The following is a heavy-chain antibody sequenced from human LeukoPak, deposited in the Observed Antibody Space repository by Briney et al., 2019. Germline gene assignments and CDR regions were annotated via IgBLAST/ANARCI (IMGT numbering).Heavy chain of an antibody. Sequence: ASVKVSCKASGYTFTGYYMHWVRQAPGQGLERMGWINPNSDGTNYAQKFQGRVTMTRDTSISTAYMELSRLRSDDTAVYYCARAPDIVATIESDYWGQGTLVTVSS. D-gene: IGHD5-12*01. CDR2: INPNSDGT. CDR3: ARAPDIVATIESDY. CDR1: GYTFTGYY. V-gene: IGHV1-2*02. J-gene: IGHJ4*02.